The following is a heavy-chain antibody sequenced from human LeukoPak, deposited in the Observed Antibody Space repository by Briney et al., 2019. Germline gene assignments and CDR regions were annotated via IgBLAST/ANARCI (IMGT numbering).Heavy chain of an antibody. CDR3: ARNIVGATKAFDI. V-gene: IGHV1-2*02. Sequence: ASVKVSCKASGYTFTRHGFSWVRQAPGQGLEWMGWINPNSGGTNYAQKFQGRVTMTRDTSISTAYMELSRLRSDDTAVYHCARNIVGATKAFDIWGQGTMVTVSS. CDR1: GYTFTRHG. D-gene: IGHD1-26*01. CDR2: INPNSGGT. J-gene: IGHJ3*02.